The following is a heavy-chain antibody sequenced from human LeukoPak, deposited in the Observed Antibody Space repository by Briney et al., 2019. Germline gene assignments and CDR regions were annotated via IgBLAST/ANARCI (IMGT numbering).Heavy chain of an antibody. CDR3: ARGKGIATRPYYFDY. CDR1: GFTFSDYY. V-gene: IGHV3-11*06. D-gene: IGHD6-6*01. J-gene: IGHJ4*02. CDR2: TSSGGSYT. Sequence: PGGSLRLSCAASGFTFSDYYMTWVRQAPGKGLEWVSYTSSGGSYTDYADSVKGRFTISRDNARNSLYLQMNGLRGEDTAVYYCARGKGIATRPYYFDYWGQGTLVTVSS.